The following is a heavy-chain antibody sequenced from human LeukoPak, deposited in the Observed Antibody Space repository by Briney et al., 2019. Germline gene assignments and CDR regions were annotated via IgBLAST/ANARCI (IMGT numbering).Heavy chain of an antibody. CDR3: ARAAPWFDP. V-gene: IGHV4-59*01. Sequence: SETLSLTCTVSGGSISGYYWTWIRQPPGKGLEWIGYIYYSGSTNYNPSLKSRVTISVDTSKNQLSLKLSSVTAADTAVYYCARAAPWFDPWGQGTLVTVSS. CDR1: GGSISGYY. J-gene: IGHJ5*02. CDR2: IYYSGST.